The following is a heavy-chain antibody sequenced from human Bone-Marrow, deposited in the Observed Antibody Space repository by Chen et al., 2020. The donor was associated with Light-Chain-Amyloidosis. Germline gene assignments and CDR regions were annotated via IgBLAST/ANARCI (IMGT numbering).Heavy chain of an antibody. Sequence: QVQLQQWGAGLLKPSETLSLTCAVYGGSFSGYYWGWIRQPPGKGLEWIGSIYYSGSTYYNPCLKSRVTLSVDTSKDQFSLKLSSVTSAYTAVYYCARRRSSPSRYYYCYCMDVWGQGTTVTVSS. CDR3: ARRRSSPSRYYYCYCMDV. CDR1: GGSFSGYY. J-gene: IGHJ6*02. CDR2: IYYSGST. D-gene: IGHD6-6*01. V-gene: IGHV4-34*01.